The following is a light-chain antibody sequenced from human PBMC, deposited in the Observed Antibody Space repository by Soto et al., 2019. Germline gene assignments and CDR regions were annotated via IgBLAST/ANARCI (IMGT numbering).Light chain of an antibody. CDR1: SSDVGAYNY. CDR2: DVS. CDR3: SSYTSATTYV. V-gene: IGLV2-14*01. Sequence: QSVLTQPASVSGSPGQSITISCTGTSSDVGAYNYDSWYQQYPGGAPKVIIYDVSHRPAGVSNRFSGSKSGNTASLTISGLQTQDEADYYRSSYTSATTYVFGTGTKVTVL. J-gene: IGLJ1*01.